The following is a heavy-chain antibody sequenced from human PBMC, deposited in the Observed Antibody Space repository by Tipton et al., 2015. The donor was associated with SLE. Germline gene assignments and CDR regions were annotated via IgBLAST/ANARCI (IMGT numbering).Heavy chain of an antibody. Sequence: SLRLSCAASGFTFSSYEMNWVRQAPGKGLEWFSYISSSGSTIYYADSVKGRFTISRDNAKNSLYLQMNSLRAEDTAVYYCARGDILTGYHLDYWGQGTLVTVSS. V-gene: IGHV3-48*03. CDR1: GFTFSSYE. D-gene: IGHD3-9*01. J-gene: IGHJ4*02. CDR2: ISSSGSTI. CDR3: ARGDILTGYHLDY.